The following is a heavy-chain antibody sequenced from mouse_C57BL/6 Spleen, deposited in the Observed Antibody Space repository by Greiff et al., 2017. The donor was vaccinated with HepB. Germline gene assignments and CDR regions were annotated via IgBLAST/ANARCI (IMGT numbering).Heavy chain of an antibody. CDR1: GYTFTSYR. V-gene: IGHV1-61*01. CDR3: ARITTEVDY. D-gene: IGHD1-1*01. Sequence: QVQLQQPGAELVRPGSSVKLSCKASGYTFTSYRMDWVKQRPGQGLEWIGNIYPSDSETHYNQLFKDKDTLTVDQSSSTAYMQLSSLTSEDSSVYYSARITTEVDYWGQGTTLTVSS. J-gene: IGHJ2*01. CDR2: IYPSDSET.